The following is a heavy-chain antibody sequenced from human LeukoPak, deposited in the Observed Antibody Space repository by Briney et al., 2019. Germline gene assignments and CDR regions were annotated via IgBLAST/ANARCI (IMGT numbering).Heavy chain of an antibody. D-gene: IGHD6-6*01. CDR3: ARVAYSSSANDY. V-gene: IGHV4-31*11. Sequence: SETLSLTCAVYGGSFSGYYWSWIRQHPGKGLEWIGYIYYSGSTYYNPSLKSRVTISVDTSKNQFSLKLSPVTAADTAVYYCARVAYSSSANDYWGQGTLVTVSS. CDR2: IYYSGST. CDR1: GGSFSGYY. J-gene: IGHJ4*02.